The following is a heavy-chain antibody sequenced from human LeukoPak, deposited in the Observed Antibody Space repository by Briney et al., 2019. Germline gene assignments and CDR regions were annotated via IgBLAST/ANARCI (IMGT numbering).Heavy chain of an antibody. J-gene: IGHJ6*02. V-gene: IGHV4-39*01. CDR2: IYDSGST. Sequence: SETLSLTCTVSGGSIRSSYYYWGWIRQPPGKGLEWIGSIYDSGSTYYNPSLKSRVTISVDTSKNQFSLKLNSVTAADTAVYYCARGGKYSSGFKVYYYYGMDVWGQGTTVTVSS. D-gene: IGHD3-22*01. CDR3: ARGGKYSSGFKVYYYYGMDV. CDR1: GGSIRSSYYY.